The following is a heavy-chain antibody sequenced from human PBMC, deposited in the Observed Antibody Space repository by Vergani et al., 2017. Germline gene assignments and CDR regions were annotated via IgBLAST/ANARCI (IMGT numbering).Heavy chain of an antibody. CDR2: ISFDGTNE. J-gene: IGHJ4*02. CDR3: VRGRGLCAGGRCYTEAWDY. V-gene: IGHV3-30-3*01. CDR1: GFSFGNYA. D-gene: IGHD2-2*02. Sequence: QVKLEESGGGVVQPGRSLRLSCAASGFSFGNYAMHWVRQAPGKGLEWVVGISFDGTNEYYPDLVKGRFTISRDIAKNTLYLQVRSLRLEDTGVYHCVRGRGLCAGGRCYTEAWDYWGQGTPVTVSS.